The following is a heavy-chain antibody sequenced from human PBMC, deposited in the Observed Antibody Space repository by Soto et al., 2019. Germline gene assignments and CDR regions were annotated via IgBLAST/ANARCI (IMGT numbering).Heavy chain of an antibody. CDR1: GYTFTTFG. CDR3: AREYCATTSCYGVDY. CDR2: ISTSNGDT. J-gene: IGHJ4*02. D-gene: IGHD2-2*01. V-gene: IGHV1-18*01. Sequence: QVQLVQSGVEVKKPGASVKVSCKASGYTFTTFGISWVRQAPGQGLEWMGWISTSNGDTKYAREVQGRVTMSTDTPTSTAYMELSSLKSDDTAVYYCAREYCATTSCYGVDYWGQGILVTVSS.